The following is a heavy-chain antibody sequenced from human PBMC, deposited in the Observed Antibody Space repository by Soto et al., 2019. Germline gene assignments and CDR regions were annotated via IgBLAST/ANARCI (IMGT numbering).Heavy chain of an antibody. Sequence: GSLRPSCPASGFTFSSYGLRWDRQPPGQGLEWVSAISGSGGSTYYAVSGKGRFTIARDNSKNTLYLQMNSLRAEDTAVYYCAKDEANSSPFDYWGQGTLVTVSS. CDR1: GFTFSSYG. CDR2: ISGSGGST. V-gene: IGHV3-23*01. J-gene: IGHJ4*02. CDR3: AKDEANSSPFDY. D-gene: IGHD6-13*01.